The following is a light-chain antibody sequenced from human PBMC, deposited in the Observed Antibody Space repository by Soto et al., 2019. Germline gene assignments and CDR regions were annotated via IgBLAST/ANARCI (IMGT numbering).Light chain of an antibody. Sequence: DIVLTQSPDTLSLSPGERATLSCRASQSVSNSYVAWYQHKPGKAPRLLIYGASTRATGIPDRFSGSGSETDFTLTISRLDPEDFAVYYCQQRGTFGGGTKVEIK. V-gene: IGKV3-20*01. CDR3: QQRGT. J-gene: IGKJ4*01. CDR1: QSVSNSY. CDR2: GAS.